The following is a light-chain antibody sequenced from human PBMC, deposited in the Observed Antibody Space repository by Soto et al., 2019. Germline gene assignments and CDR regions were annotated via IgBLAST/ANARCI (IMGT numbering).Light chain of an antibody. V-gene: IGKV1-39*01. CDR3: QQSYSTPYT. Sequence: DIQMTQSPSSLSASVGDRLTITYRASQSISNYLNWYQEKPGKAPKLLIYAASSLQSGVPSRFSGSGSGTEFTLTISRLQPEDFATYYCQQSYSTPYTFGQGTKVEIK. CDR1: QSISNY. CDR2: AAS. J-gene: IGKJ2*01.